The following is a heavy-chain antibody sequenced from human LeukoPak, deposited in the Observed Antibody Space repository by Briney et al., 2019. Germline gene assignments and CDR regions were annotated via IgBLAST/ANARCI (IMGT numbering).Heavy chain of an antibody. CDR3: ARVEGSGSYYNRYYYMDV. CDR2: IYYSGST. CDR1: GGSISSYY. D-gene: IGHD3-10*01. Sequence: SETLSLTCTVSGGSISSYYWSWIRQPPGKGLEWIGYIYYSGSTNYNPSLKSRVTISVDTSKNQFSLKLSSVTAADTAVYYCARVEGSGSYYNRYYYMDVWGKGTTVTISS. V-gene: IGHV4-59*01. J-gene: IGHJ6*03.